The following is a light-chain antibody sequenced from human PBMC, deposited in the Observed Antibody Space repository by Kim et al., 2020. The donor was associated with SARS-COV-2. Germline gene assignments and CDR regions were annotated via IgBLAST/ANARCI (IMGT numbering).Light chain of an antibody. V-gene: IGLV1-47*01. Sequence: GQRVTISCSGSSSNIGSDYAYWYQQLPGTAPKVLIYRNNQRPSGVPDRFSGSKSDTSASLAISGLRSEDEGDYYCASWDDSLSGLVFGGGTQPTVL. CDR3: ASWDDSLSGLV. J-gene: IGLJ2*01. CDR2: RNN. CDR1: SSNIGSDY.